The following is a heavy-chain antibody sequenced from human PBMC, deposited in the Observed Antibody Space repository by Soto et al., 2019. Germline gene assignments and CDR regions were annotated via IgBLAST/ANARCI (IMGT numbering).Heavy chain of an antibody. D-gene: IGHD3-10*01. J-gene: IGHJ4*02. CDR1: GGSISSSSYY. CDR3: SRDKITGLFDY. Sequence: SETLSLTCTVSGGSISSSSYYWGWIRQPPGKGLEWIGYIYYSGSTNYNPSLKSRVTISVDTSKNQFSLKLSSVTAADTAVYYCSRDKITGLFDYCGQGTLVTGSS. CDR2: IYYSGST. V-gene: IGHV4-61*01.